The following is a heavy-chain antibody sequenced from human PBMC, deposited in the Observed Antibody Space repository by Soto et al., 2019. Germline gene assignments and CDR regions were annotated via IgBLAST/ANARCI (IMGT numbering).Heavy chain of an antibody. CDR3: ARRTIVPAAMGYYYYYMDV. Sequence: GESLKISCKGSGYSFTSYWIGWVRQMPGKGLEWMGIIYPGDSDTRYSPSFQGQVTISADKSISTAYLQWSSLKASDTAMYYCARRTIVPAAMGYYYYYMDVWGKGTTVTVSS. D-gene: IGHD2-2*01. CDR1: GYSFTSYW. J-gene: IGHJ6*03. V-gene: IGHV5-51*01. CDR2: IYPGDSDT.